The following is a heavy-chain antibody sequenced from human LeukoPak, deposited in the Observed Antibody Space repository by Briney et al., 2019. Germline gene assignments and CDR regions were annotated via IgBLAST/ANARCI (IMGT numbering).Heavy chain of an antibody. D-gene: IGHD5-24*01. CDR1: GFTFSSYV. Sequence: GRSLRLSYAASGFTFSSYVMHWVRQAPGKGLEWVAVISSDGSNKHYADSVKGRFTISRDNSKNTLCLQMNSLRVEDTAVYYCAKGDGYNLRVSHWGQGTLVTVSS. CDR2: ISSDGSNK. CDR3: AKGDGYNLRVSH. V-gene: IGHV3-30*18. J-gene: IGHJ4*02.